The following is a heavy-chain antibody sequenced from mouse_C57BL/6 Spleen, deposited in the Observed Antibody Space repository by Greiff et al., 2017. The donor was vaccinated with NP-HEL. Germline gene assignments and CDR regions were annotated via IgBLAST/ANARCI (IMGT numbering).Heavy chain of an antibody. V-gene: IGHV1-52*01. Sequence: QVQLQQPGAELVRPGSSVKLSCKASGYTFTSYWMHWVKQRPIQGLEWIGNIDPSDSETHYNQKFKDKATLTADKSSSTAYMQLSSLTSEDSAVYYCARTAYYSNYPWFAYWGQGTLVTVSA. CDR3: ARTAYYSNYPWFAY. J-gene: IGHJ3*01. D-gene: IGHD2-5*01. CDR2: IDPSDSET. CDR1: GYTFTSYW.